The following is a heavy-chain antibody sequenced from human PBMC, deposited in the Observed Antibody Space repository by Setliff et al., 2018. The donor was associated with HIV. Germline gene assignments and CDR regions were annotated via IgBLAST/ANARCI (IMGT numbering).Heavy chain of an antibody. CDR1: GFTFSSYS. Sequence: PGGSLRLSCAASGFTFSSYSMNWVRQAPGKGLEWVSSISSSSYIYYADSVKGRFTISRDNAKNSLYLQMNSLRVEDTAVYYCARTSTTTGTTLNWFDPWGQGTLVTVSS. V-gene: IGHV3-21*01. D-gene: IGHD1-1*01. J-gene: IGHJ5*02. CDR3: ARTSTTTGTTLNWFDP. CDR2: ISSSSYI.